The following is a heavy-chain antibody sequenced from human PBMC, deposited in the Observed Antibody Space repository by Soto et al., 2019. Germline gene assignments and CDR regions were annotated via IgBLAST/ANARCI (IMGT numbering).Heavy chain of an antibody. D-gene: IGHD3-10*01. CDR2: IYPGDSDP. CDR3: ARHEQYYKSGMDV. Sequence: PGESLKISCKASGYNFTTYWIAWVRQMPGKGLEWMGIIYPGDSDPRYSPSFQGQVTISADNPIPTAYLQWSSLKASDTAMYYCARHEQYYKSGMDVWGQGTTVTVSS. V-gene: IGHV5-51*01. J-gene: IGHJ6*02. CDR1: GYNFTTYW.